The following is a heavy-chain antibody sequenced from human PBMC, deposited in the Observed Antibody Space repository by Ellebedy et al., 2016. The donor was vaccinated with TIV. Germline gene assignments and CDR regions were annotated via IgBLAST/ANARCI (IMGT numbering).Heavy chain of an antibody. CDR3: AAAAGAGDDAFDI. J-gene: IGHJ3*02. CDR1: GFTFIIYS. CDR2: ISSSSRTI. V-gene: IGHV3-48*01. D-gene: IGHD6-13*01. Sequence: GESLKISCAASGFTFIIYSLNWVRQAPGKGLEWVSYISSSSRTIYYADSVKGRFTISRDKAKNSLYLQMNSLRAEDTAVYYCAAAAGAGDDAFDIWGQGTMATVSS.